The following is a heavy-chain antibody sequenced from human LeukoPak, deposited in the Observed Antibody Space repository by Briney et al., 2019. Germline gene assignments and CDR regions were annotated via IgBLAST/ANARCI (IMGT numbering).Heavy chain of an antibody. V-gene: IGHV1-8*03. CDR1: GYTFTSYD. CDR3: ARDPSVAGFDY. D-gene: IGHD5/OR15-5a*01. J-gene: IGHJ4*02. Sequence: ASVKVSCKASGYTFTSYDINWVRQATGQGLEWMGWMNPNSGNTGYAQKFQGRATITRNTSISTAYMELSSLRSEDTAVYCCARDPSVAGFDYWGQGTLVTVSS. CDR2: MNPNSGNT.